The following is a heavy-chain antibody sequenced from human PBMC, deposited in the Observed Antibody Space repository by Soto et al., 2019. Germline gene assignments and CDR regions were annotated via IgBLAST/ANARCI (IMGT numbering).Heavy chain of an antibody. Sequence: SETLSLTCTVSGCSISTGDYYWGWIRQPPGKGLEWIGYIYYSGSTCYNPSLKSRVTISVDTTKNQFSLKLSSVTAADTAVYYCARDSIPSTKVTFYYYYYGMDVWGQGTTVTVSS. V-gene: IGHV4-30-4*01. CDR2: IYYSGST. D-gene: IGHD5-18*01. J-gene: IGHJ6*02. CDR3: ARDSIPSTKVTFYYYYYGMDV. CDR1: GCSISTGDYY.